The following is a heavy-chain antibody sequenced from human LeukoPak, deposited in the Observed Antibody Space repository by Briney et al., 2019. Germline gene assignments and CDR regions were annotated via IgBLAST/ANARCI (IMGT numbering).Heavy chain of an antibody. CDR3: ARPYDFWSGYFGNAFDI. Sequence: GESLKIPCKGSGYSFTSYWIGWVGQMPGKGLEGMGIIYHGDSGTRYSPSFQGQVTISADKSISPAYLQWTSLKASDTAMCYCARPYDFWSGYFGNAFDIWGEGTMVTVSS. CDR1: GYSFTSYW. J-gene: IGHJ3*02. CDR2: IYHGDSGT. D-gene: IGHD3-3*01. V-gene: IGHV5-51*01.